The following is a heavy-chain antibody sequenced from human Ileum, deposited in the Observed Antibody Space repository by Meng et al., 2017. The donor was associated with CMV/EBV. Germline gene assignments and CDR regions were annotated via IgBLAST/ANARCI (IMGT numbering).Heavy chain of an antibody. CDR3: TRLAERGTDAFDI. CDR1: GFTFGDYA. Sequence: GGSLRLSCTASGFTFGDYAMSWVRQAPGKGLEWVGFIRSKAYGGTTEYAASVKGRFTISRDDSKSIAYLQMNSLKTEDTAVYYCTRLAERGTDAFDIWGQGTRVTGSS. CDR2: IRSKAYGGTT. J-gene: IGHJ3*02. V-gene: IGHV3-49*04. D-gene: IGHD1-14*01.